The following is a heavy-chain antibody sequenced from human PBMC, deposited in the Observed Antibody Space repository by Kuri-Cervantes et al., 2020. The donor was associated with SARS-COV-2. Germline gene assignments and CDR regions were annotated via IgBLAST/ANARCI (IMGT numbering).Heavy chain of an antibody. CDR3: ARGINDYADYGLDY. V-gene: IGHV4-61*01. CDR1: GYSISSGYY. CDR2: IYNTGST. J-gene: IGHJ4*02. Sequence: SETLSLTCTVSGYSISSGYYWSWIRQPPGKGLEYIAYIYNTGSTNYNPSFKSRVTISVDTSKNQFSLRLNSVTAADTAVYYCARGINDYADYGLDYWGQGTLVTVSS. D-gene: IGHD4-17*01.